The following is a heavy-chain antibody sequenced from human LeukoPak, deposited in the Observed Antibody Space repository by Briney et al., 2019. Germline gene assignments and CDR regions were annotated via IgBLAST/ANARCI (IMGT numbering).Heavy chain of an antibody. CDR3: AREKIGYYDGSGRGWFDP. D-gene: IGHD3-22*01. CDR1: GGPISSSSYS. V-gene: IGHV4-61*02. Sequence: PSETLSLTCTVSGGPISSSSYSWSWIRQPAGKGLEWIGRIYTSGSTNYNPSLKSRVTISVDTSKNQFSLKLSSVTAADTAVYYCAREKIGYYDGSGRGWFDPWGQGTLVTVSS. J-gene: IGHJ5*02. CDR2: IYTSGST.